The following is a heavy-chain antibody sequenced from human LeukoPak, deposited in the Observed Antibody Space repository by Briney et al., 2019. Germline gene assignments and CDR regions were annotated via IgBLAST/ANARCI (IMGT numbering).Heavy chain of an antibody. D-gene: IGHD6-19*01. V-gene: IGHV4-59*01. Sequence: MPSETLSLTCTVSGGSISSYYWSWIRQPPGKGLEWIGYIYYSGSTNYNPSLKSRVTISVDTSKNQFSLKLSSVTAADTAVYYCAREIAVAGKPYFDYWGQETLVTVSS. CDR3: AREIAVAGKPYFDY. CDR2: IYYSGST. J-gene: IGHJ4*02. CDR1: GGSISSYY.